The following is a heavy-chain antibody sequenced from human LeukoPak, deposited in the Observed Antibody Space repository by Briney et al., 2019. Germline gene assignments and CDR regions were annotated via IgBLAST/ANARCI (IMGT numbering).Heavy chain of an antibody. CDR1: GFTFSGYG. D-gene: IGHD6-13*01. Sequence: PGGSLRLSCAASGFTFSGYGMHWVRQAPGKGLEWVAVIWYDGSNKYYADSVKGRFTISRDNSKNTLYLQMNSLRAEDTAVYYCARGVGSSWPGWFDPWGQGTLVTVSS. CDR2: IWYDGSNK. CDR3: ARGVGSSWPGWFDP. J-gene: IGHJ5*02. V-gene: IGHV3-33*01.